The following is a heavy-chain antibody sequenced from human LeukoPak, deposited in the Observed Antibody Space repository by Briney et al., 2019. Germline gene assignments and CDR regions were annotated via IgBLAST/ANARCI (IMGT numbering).Heavy chain of an antibody. CDR3: ARGITMVRGVIIPYYLDY. CDR1: GGTFSSYA. CDR2: IIPIFGTA. V-gene: IGHV1-69*13. Sequence: SVTVSCTASGGTFSSYAISWVRQAPGQGLEWMGGIIPIFGTANYAQKFQGRVTITADESTSTAYMELSSLRSEDTAVYYCARGITMVRGVIIPYYLDYWGQGTPVTVSS. J-gene: IGHJ4*02. D-gene: IGHD3-10*01.